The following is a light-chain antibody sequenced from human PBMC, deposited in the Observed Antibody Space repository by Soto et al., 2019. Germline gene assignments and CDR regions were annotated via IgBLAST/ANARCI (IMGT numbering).Light chain of an antibody. J-gene: IGKJ1*01. Sequence: DIQMTQSPSSLSAFVGDRVTITCRASQSISSYLNWYQQKPGKAPKLLIYAASSLQSGVPSRFSGSGSGTDFTLTISDVQPEDFALYYCHQRQSWPRTFGQGTKVDIK. CDR3: HQRQSWPRT. CDR2: AAS. V-gene: IGKV1-39*01. CDR1: QSISSY.